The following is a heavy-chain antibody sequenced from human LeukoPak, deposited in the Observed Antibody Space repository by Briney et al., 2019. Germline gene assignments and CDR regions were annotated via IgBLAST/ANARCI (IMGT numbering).Heavy chain of an antibody. Sequence: GGSLRLSCAASGFTFSSYAMSWVRQALGKGLEWVSAISGSGGSTYYADSVKGRFTISRDNSKNTLYLQMNSLRAEDTAVYYCAKGEMATITYYFDYWGQGTLVTVSS. CDR1: GFTFSSYA. J-gene: IGHJ4*02. CDR2: ISGSGGST. D-gene: IGHD5-24*01. CDR3: AKGEMATITYYFDY. V-gene: IGHV3-23*01.